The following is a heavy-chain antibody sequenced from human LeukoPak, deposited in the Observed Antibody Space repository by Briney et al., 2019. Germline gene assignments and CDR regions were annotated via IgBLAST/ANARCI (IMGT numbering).Heavy chain of an antibody. J-gene: IGHJ6*02. V-gene: IGHV3-23*01. CDR3: ARAPQFYYYYGMDV. Sequence: GGSLRLSCAASGFTFSSSAMSWVRQAPGKGLEWVSVISSSGGSTYYADSVKGRFTISRDNSENTLYLQMNSLRAEDTAVYYCARAPQFYYYYGMDVWGQGTTVTVSS. D-gene: IGHD5-24*01. CDR2: ISSSGGST. CDR1: GFTFSSSA.